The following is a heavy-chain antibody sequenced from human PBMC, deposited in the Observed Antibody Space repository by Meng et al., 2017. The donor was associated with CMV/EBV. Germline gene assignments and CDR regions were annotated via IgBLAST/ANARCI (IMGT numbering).Heavy chain of an antibody. V-gene: IGHV3-9*01. D-gene: IGHD3-16*01. J-gene: IGHJ6*02. Sequence: SLRLSCAASGFTFDDYAMHWVRQAPGKGLEWVSGISWNSGSIGYADSVKGRFTISRDNAKNSLYLQMNSLRAEDTALYYCAKDRGYGGYYGMDVWGQGTTVTVSS. CDR3: AKDRGYGGYYGMDV. CDR1: GFTFDDYA. CDR2: ISWNSGSI.